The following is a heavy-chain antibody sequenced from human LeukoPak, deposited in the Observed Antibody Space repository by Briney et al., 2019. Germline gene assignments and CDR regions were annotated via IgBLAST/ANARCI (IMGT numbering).Heavy chain of an antibody. CDR1: GGTFSSYA. Sequence: ASVKVSCKASGGTFSSYAISWVRQAPGQGLEWMGRIIPILGIANYAQKFQGRVTITADKSTSTAYMELSSLRSEDTAVYYCAREDCSSTSCPEGWFDPWGQGTLVTVSS. J-gene: IGHJ5*02. D-gene: IGHD2-2*01. CDR2: IIPILGIA. CDR3: AREDCSSTSCPEGWFDP. V-gene: IGHV1-69*04.